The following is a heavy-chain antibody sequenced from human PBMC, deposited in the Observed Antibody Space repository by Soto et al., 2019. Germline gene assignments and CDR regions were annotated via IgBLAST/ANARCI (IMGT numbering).Heavy chain of an antibody. V-gene: IGHV3-33*01. CDR2: IWYDGSNK. CDR3: ARARERWGGVYYYGMDV. J-gene: IGHJ6*02. CDR1: GFTFSSYG. D-gene: IGHD3-16*01. Sequence: PGGSLRLSCAASGFTFSSYGMHWVRQAPGKGLEWVAVIWYDGSNKYYADSVKGRFTISRDNSKNTLYLQMNSLRAEDTAVYYCARARERWGGVYYYGMDVWGQGTTVTVSS.